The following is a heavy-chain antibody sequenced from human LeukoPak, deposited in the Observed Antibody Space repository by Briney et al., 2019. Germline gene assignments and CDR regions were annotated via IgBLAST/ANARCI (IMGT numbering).Heavy chain of an antibody. J-gene: IGHJ5*02. CDR3: ARDMGVYCSGGSCYLSPRWFDP. CDR2: ISAYNGNT. D-gene: IGHD2-15*01. Sequence: GASVKVSCKASGYTFTSYGISWVRQAPGQGLEWMGWISAYNGNTNYAQKLQGRVTMTTDTSMSTAYMELRSLRSDDTAVYYCARDMGVYCSGGSCYLSPRWFDPWGQGTLVTVSS. CDR1: GYTFTSYG. V-gene: IGHV1-18*01.